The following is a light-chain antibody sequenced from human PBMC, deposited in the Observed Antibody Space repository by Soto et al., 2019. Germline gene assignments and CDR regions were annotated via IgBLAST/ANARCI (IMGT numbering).Light chain of an antibody. J-gene: IGKJ1*01. CDR1: QSSSTW. V-gene: IGKV1-5*01. Sequence: DIQMTQSPSTLSASVGDRVTITCRASQSSSTWLAWYQQKPGKAPKLLIYDVSSLESGVPSRFGGSGSGTEFTLTISSLQPDDFATYYCQQYNSYPWTFGQGTKVEIK. CDR2: DVS. CDR3: QQYNSYPWT.